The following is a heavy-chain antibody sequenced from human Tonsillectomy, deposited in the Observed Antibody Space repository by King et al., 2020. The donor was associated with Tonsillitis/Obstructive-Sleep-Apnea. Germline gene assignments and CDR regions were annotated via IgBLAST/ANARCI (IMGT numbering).Heavy chain of an antibody. J-gene: IGHJ4*02. D-gene: IGHD6-19*01. CDR2: ISGSGAGT. V-gene: IGHV3-23*04. CDR3: AKDSSGWTPDY. CDR1: GFTFSSYA. Sequence: VQLVASGCGLVPSGGSLRLSCAVSGFTFSSYAMSWVRQAPGKGLEWVSGISGSGAGTNYADSVKGRFIISRDNSKNTLYLQMNSLRAEDTAVYYCAKDSSGWTPDYWGQGTLVTVSS.